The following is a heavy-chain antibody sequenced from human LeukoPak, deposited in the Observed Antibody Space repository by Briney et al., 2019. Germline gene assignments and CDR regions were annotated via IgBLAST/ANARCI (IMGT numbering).Heavy chain of an antibody. V-gene: IGHV3-23*01. CDR1: GFTLRSYV. CDR2: ISGSGDST. Sequence: PGGSLRLSCVASGFTLRSYVMNWVRQTPGKGLEWVSSISGSGDSTFYADSVKGRFSISRDNSKNTLYLQVNGLRTEDTAVYYCAKDGYTEWLGLYYFDYWGQGTLVTVSS. J-gene: IGHJ4*02. D-gene: IGHD6-19*01. CDR3: AKDGYTEWLGLYYFDY.